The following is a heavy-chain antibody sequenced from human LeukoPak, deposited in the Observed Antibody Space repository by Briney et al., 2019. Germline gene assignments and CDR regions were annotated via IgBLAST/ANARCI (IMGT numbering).Heavy chain of an antibody. D-gene: IGHD6-19*01. V-gene: IGHV1-24*01. CDR2: SDPKDKT. Sequence: ASVKVSCKVSGRTLSQFSLQWVRQVPGKGLEWMGGSDPKDKTFYAQNFQGRVTLTEVTSTDTACMELSSLIFEDTAVYYCAIRRLAVASAPFDHWGQGTLVTVSS. CDR3: AIRRLAVASAPFDH. J-gene: IGHJ5*02. CDR1: GRTLSQFS.